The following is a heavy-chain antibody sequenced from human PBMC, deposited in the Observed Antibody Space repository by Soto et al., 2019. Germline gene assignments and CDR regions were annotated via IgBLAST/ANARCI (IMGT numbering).Heavy chain of an antibody. CDR2: IDHSGST. V-gene: IGHV4-38-2*02. CDR1: GCSISSGYY. J-gene: IGHJ1*01. Sequence: SETKSLRYTVSGCSISSGYYWGWIQQPPGKGLEWIGSIDHSGSTYHNPSLNSLVTISVDTSKNQFSLKLSSVTAADTAVYYCARVDPYSSSTYYGDYDFQHWGQGTLVTVFS. D-gene: IGHD4-17*01. CDR3: ARVDPYSSSTYYGDYDFQH.